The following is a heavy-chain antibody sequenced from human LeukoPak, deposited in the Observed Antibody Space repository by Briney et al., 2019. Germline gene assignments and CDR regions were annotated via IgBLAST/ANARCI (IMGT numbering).Heavy chain of an antibody. CDR3: AKRASGSGTSLYYFDY. D-gene: IGHD3-10*01. V-gene: IGHV3-23*01. CDR2: ISNSAGST. Sequence: GGSLRLSCAASGFTFSSYAMSWVRQAPGKGLEWVSVISNSAGSTFYADSVRGRFTISRDNSKNTLYLQMNSLRAEDTAVYYCAKRASGSGTSLYYFDYWGQGTLVTVSS. CDR1: GFTFSSYA. J-gene: IGHJ4*02.